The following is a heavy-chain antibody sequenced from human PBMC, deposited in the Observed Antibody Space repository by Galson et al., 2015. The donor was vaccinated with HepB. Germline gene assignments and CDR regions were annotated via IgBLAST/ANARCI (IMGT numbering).Heavy chain of an antibody. CDR2: IIPIFGTA. V-gene: IGHV1-69*06. D-gene: IGHD6-6*01. J-gene: IGHJ6*03. CDR3: VSARPHLTLYYYYMDV. CDR1: GGTFSSYA. Sequence: SVKVSCKASGGTFSSYAISWVRQAPGQGLEWMGGIIPIFGTANYAQKFQGRVTITADKSTSTAYMELSSLRSEDTAVYYCVSARPHLTLYYYYMDVWGKGTTVTVSS.